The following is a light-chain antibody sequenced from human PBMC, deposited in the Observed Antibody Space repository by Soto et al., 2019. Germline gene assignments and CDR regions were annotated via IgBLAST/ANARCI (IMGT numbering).Light chain of an antibody. CDR2: DAS. Sequence: DIQMTQSPSTLSASVGDRVTITCRASQSVSHWLAWYQQKPGKAPKALIYDASTLETGVPSRFSGSGSGTDFTLTISSLQPDDFATYYCQQYNSYQYTFGQGTKLVMK. CDR1: QSVSHW. V-gene: IGKV1-5*01. CDR3: QQYNSYQYT. J-gene: IGKJ2*01.